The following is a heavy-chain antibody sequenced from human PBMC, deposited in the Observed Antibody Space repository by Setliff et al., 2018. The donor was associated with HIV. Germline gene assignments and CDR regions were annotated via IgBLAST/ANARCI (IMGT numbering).Heavy chain of an antibody. J-gene: IGHJ4*02. CDR1: GGSIYSGAYY. D-gene: IGHD5-18*01. Sequence: LSLTCTVSGGSIYSGAYYWAWIRQHPGKGQEWIGHIYYSGDTHYNPSLKSRLTISIDTSVNQFSLKLSSVTAADTAVYFCARIAWYSESTYGHDLYYFDFWGQGSRVTVSS. V-gene: IGHV4-31*03. CDR3: ARIAWYSESTYGHDLYYFDF. CDR2: IYYSGDT.